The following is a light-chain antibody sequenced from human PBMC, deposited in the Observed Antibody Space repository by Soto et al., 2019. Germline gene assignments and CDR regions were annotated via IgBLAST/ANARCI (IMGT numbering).Light chain of an antibody. CDR2: EVS. CDR1: SSDVGGYNY. J-gene: IGLJ1*01. V-gene: IGLV2-8*01. CDR3: SSYAVTNIFV. Sequence: QSVLTQPPSASGSPGQSVTISCTGTSSDVGGYNYVSWYQQHPGKAPKVIIYEVSKRPSGVPDRFSGSKSGSTAPLTVSGLQAEDEADYYCSSYAVTNIFVLGTANKVTVX.